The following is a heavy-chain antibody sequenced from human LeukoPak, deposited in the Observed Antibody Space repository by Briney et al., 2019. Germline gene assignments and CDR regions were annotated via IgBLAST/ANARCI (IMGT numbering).Heavy chain of an antibody. J-gene: IGHJ3*02. V-gene: IGHV3-30*18. CDR2: ISSDGSSK. CDR1: GFTFSSNA. Sequence: GGSLRLSCAASGFTFSSNAMHWVRQAPGKGLEWVASISSDGSSKYYADSVKGRFTISRDNSKNTLYLQMNSLRTEDMAVYYCAKGPGYRALDIWGQGTAVIVSS. D-gene: IGHD2-15*01. CDR3: AKGPGYRALDI.